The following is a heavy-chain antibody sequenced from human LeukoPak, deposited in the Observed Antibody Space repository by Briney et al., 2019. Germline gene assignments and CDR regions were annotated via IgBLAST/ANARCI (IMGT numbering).Heavy chain of an antibody. CDR3: ARLNIGGFGELLSPLDY. D-gene: IGHD3-10*01. CDR2: IYPGDSDT. V-gene: IGHV5-51*01. Sequence: GESLRISCKGSGYSFTSYWIGWVRQMPGKGLEWMGIIYPGDSDTRYSPSFQGQVTISADKSITTAYLQWSSLKASDTAMYYCARLNIGGFGELLSPLDYWGQGTLVTVSS. CDR1: GYSFTSYW. J-gene: IGHJ4*02.